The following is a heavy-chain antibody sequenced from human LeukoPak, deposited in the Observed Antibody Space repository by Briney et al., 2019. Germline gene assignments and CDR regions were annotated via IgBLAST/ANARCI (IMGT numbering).Heavy chain of an antibody. J-gene: IGHJ4*02. D-gene: IGHD2/OR15-2a*01. CDR1: GFTFVNAW. CDR3: TTLAFDVHY. CDR2: MESNPAGGRV. Sequence: GGSLRLSRAASGFTFVNAWMTWVRQAPGKGLEWVGRMESNPAGGRVDYAAPVKGRFTISRDDSRSTLYLQLNNLGADDTAVYYCTTLAFDVHYWGRGTLITVSS. V-gene: IGHV3-15*04.